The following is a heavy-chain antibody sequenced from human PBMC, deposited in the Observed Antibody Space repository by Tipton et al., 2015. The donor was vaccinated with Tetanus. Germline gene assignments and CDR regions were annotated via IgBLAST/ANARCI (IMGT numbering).Heavy chain of an antibody. Sequence: SLRLSCAASGFTFSNHWMTWVRQAPGKGLEWVANINQDGSKKYYVDSMKGRFTISRDNAKNSLFLQMNSLRAEDTAVYYCARVRGYCSSTTCSGIDYWGQGTLVTVSS. CDR2: INQDGSKK. V-gene: IGHV3-7*01. CDR1: GFTFSNHW. J-gene: IGHJ4*02. CDR3: ARVRGYCSSTTCSGIDY. D-gene: IGHD2-2*01.